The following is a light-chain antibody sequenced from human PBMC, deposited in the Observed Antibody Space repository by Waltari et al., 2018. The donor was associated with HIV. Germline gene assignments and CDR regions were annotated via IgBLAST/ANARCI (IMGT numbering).Light chain of an antibody. Sequence: QAGLTQPPSVSKALRQTATLTCTGNINNVASQGAAWLQQQQGHPPKLLSYRNNTRPSGISERLSASRSGDTTSLTITRLQPEDEAYYYCSAWDISLNAWVFGGGTKLTVL. V-gene: IGLV10-54*01. CDR2: RNN. CDR1: INNVASQG. CDR3: SAWDISLNAWV. J-gene: IGLJ3*02.